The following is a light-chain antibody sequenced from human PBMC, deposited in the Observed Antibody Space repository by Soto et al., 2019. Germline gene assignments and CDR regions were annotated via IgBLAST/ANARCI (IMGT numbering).Light chain of an antibody. CDR1: STDFVSYNR. CDR2: EVS. Sequence: QSVLTQPPSVSGSPGQSVTISCTGTSTDFVSYNRVSWYQQPPGTAPKLMIYEVSKRPSGVPDRFSGSKSGNTASLTISGLQAADEADYYCSLYTSENAYAFGTGTRAPS. J-gene: IGLJ1*01. CDR3: SLYTSENAYA. V-gene: IGLV2-18*01.